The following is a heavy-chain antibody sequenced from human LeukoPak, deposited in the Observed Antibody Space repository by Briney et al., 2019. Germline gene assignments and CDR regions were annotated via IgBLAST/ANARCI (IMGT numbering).Heavy chain of an antibody. V-gene: IGHV3-7*01. D-gene: IGHD5-12*01. Sequence: GGSLRLSCAASGFTLSNYWMTWVRQAPGKGLEWVAHINQEGSEEHYMDSVKARFTIARDNAKNSLSLQMNSLRGEDTAVYYCVRDGGVSGYDLLDYWGQGTLVTVSS. CDR1: GFTLSNYW. CDR2: INQEGSEE. CDR3: VRDGGVSGYDLLDY. J-gene: IGHJ4*02.